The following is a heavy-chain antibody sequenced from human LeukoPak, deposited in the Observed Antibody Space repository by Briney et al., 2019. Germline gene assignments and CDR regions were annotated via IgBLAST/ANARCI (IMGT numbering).Heavy chain of an antibody. V-gene: IGHV4-59*01. CDR2: IYYTGST. CDR1: GGSISSYY. J-gene: IGHJ4*02. D-gene: IGHD6-19*01. Sequence: SSETLSLTCTVSGGSISSYYWSWIRQPPGKGLEWLGYIYYTGSTNYNPSLKSRVTISVDTSKNQFSLKLSSVTAADTAVYYCARDGLAVAGTLDYWGQGTLVTVSS. CDR3: ARDGLAVAGTLDY.